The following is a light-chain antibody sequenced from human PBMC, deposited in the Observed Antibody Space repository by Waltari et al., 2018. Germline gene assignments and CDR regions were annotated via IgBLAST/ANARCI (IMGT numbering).Light chain of an antibody. V-gene: IGLV2-8*01. J-gene: IGLJ2*01. Sequence: QAALTQPPSMPGSPGPSVTISCTGTSSDIGGYNRVSWYQQHPGKAPKLMIYEVSQRPSGVSDRFSGSKSGNTASLTISGLQAEDEADYYCSSYAGSNTVLFGGGTRLTVL. CDR2: EVS. CDR3: SSYAGSNTVL. CDR1: SSDIGGYNR.